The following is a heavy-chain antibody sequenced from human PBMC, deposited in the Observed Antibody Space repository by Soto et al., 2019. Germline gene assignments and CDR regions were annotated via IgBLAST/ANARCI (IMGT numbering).Heavy chain of an antibody. CDR1: GHTFTSYD. Sequence: ASVKVSCKASGHTFTSYDINWVRQATGHGLEWMGWINPNSGNIGYAQKFQGRVTMTRDTAIRTAYMEVSRLRSDDTAVYYCARGRASGSYYLLDYWGQGTLVTVSS. V-gene: IGHV1-8*01. CDR2: INPNSGNI. D-gene: IGHD3-10*01. J-gene: IGHJ4*02. CDR3: ARGRASGSYYLLDY.